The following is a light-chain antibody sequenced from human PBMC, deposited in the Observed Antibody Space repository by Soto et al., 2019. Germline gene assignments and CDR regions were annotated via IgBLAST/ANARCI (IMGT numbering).Light chain of an antibody. CDR1: QGISNY. Sequence: DIQMTQSPSSLSASVGDRATITCRASQGISNYLAWYQQKPGKVPKLLIYAASTFQTGVPSRFSGSGSATDFTLTISSLHPEDVATYYCQKYNSAPFTCGPGAKVDIK. J-gene: IGKJ3*01. CDR3: QKYNSAPFT. V-gene: IGKV1-27*01. CDR2: AAS.